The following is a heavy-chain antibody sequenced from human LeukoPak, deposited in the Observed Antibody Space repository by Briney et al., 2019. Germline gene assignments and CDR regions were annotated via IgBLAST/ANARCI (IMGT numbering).Heavy chain of an antibody. J-gene: IGHJ4*02. V-gene: IGHV4-61*10. CDR1: GGSISSANSY. CDR3: ARADDYGDYNHYFDY. CDR2: IYYSGST. Sequence: PSETLSLTCSVSGGSISSANSYWSWIRQPAGKGLEWIGYIYYSGSTNYNPSLKSRVTISVDTSKNQFSLKLSSVTAADTAVYYCARADDYGDYNHYFDYWGQGTLVTVSS. D-gene: IGHD4-17*01.